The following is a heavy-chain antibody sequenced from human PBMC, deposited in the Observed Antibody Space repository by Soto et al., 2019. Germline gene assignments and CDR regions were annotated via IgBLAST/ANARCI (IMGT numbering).Heavy chain of an antibody. CDR3: ARGSSNFGVVVSLDS. CDR1: GFTFSSFG. V-gene: IGHV3-33*01. J-gene: IGHJ4*02. D-gene: IGHD3-3*01. Sequence: QVQLVESGGGVVQPGGSLRLSCAASGFTFSSFGMHWVRQAPGKGLEWVAMMWYDGTKEYYADSVKGRFTISRDNSKNTLYPQMNSLRVEDTAVYYCARGSSNFGVVVSLDSWGQGTPVTVSS. CDR2: MWYDGTKE.